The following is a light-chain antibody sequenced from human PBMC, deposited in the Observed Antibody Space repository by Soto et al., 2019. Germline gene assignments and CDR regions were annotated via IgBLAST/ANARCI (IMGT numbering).Light chain of an antibody. CDR3: LQYNGYYRT. Sequence: DIQMTQSLSTLSQSVGDTVPITCRASQTISGWLAWYQQRPGKAPTLLIFDASTLESGVPSRFSGSGSGTTFTLTISSLQSDDFATYYCLQYNGYYRTFGQGTKVEIK. J-gene: IGKJ1*01. V-gene: IGKV1-5*01. CDR1: QTISGW. CDR2: DAS.